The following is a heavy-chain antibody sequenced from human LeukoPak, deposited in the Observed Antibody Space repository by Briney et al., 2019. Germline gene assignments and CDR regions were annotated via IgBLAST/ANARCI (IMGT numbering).Heavy chain of an antibody. V-gene: IGHV4-61*01. J-gene: IGHJ5*02. D-gene: IGHD5-12*01. Sequence: SETLSLTCTVSGGSVSSGSYYWSWIRQPPGKGLEWIGYIYYSGSTNYNPSLKSRVTISVDTSKNQFSLKLSSVTAADTAVYYCAREGRSADIVATLCGIRTWGQGTLVTVSS. CDR1: GGSVSSGSYY. CDR3: AREGRSADIVATLCGIRT. CDR2: IYYSGST.